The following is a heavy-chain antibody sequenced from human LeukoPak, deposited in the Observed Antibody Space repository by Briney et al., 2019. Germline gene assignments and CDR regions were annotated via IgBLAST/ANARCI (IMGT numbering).Heavy chain of an antibody. Sequence: PSETLSLTCTVSGGSISNYYWSWIRQPAGKGLEWIGRIYTSGSTNYNHSLKSRVTMSVDTSKNQFSLKLSSVTAADTAVYYCARAYYDFWSGYALAYWGQGTLVTVSS. CDR3: ARAYYDFWSGYALAY. D-gene: IGHD3-3*01. V-gene: IGHV4-4*07. CDR1: GGSISNYY. CDR2: IYTSGST. J-gene: IGHJ4*02.